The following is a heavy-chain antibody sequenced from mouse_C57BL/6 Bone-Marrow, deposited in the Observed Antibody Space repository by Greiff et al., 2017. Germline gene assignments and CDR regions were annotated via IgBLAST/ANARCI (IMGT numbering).Heavy chain of an antibody. J-gene: IGHJ2*01. CDR3: ARRGITTVIDY. D-gene: IGHD1-1*01. CDR2: ISSGSSTI. V-gene: IGHV5-17*01. Sequence: EVKVVESGGGLVKPGGSLKLSCAASGFTFSDYGMHWVRQAPEKGLEWVAYISSGSSTIYYADTVKGRFTISRDNAKNTLVLQLNSLRSEDTSMYYGARRGITTVIDYWGQGTTLTVSS. CDR1: GFTFSDYG.